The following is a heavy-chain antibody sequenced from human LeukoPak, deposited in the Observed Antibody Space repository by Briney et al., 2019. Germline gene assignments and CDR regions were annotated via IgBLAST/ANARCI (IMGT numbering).Heavy chain of an antibody. CDR3: ARGGGWSNWFDP. J-gene: IGHJ5*02. V-gene: IGHV4-39*01. Sequence: SETLSLTCTVSGGSISSSSYYCGWIRQPPGKGLEWIGSIYYSGSTYYNPSLKSRVTISVDTSKNQFSLKLSSVTAADTAVYYCARGGGWSNWFDPWGQGTLVTVSS. D-gene: IGHD6-19*01. CDR1: GGSISSSSYY. CDR2: IYYSGST.